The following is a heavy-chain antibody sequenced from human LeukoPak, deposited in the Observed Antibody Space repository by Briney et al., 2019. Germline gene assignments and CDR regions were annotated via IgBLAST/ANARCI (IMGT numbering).Heavy chain of an antibody. Sequence: SVKVSCKASGGTFSSYAISWVRQAPGQGLEWMGGIIPIFGTANYAQKFQGRVMITADESTSTAYMELSSLRSEDTAVYYCARANDFWSGGIAAYGMDVWGQGTTVTVSS. CDR1: GGTFSSYA. J-gene: IGHJ6*02. CDR3: ARANDFWSGGIAAYGMDV. CDR2: IIPIFGTA. V-gene: IGHV1-69*13. D-gene: IGHD3-3*01.